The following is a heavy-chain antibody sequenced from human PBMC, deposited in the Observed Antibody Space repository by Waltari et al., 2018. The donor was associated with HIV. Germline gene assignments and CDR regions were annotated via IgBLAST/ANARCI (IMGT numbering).Heavy chain of an antibody. CDR2: INHSGST. J-gene: IGHJ4*02. Sequence: QVQLQQWGAGLLKPSETLSLTCAVYGGSFSGYYWSWIRQPPGKGLEWIGGINHSGSTNYKPSLKSRVTISVDTSKNQFSLKLSSVTAADTAVYYCARGRSPYSSGWYASEYWGQGTLVTVSS. CDR1: GGSFSGYY. V-gene: IGHV4-34*01. D-gene: IGHD6-19*01. CDR3: ARGRSPYSSGWYASEY.